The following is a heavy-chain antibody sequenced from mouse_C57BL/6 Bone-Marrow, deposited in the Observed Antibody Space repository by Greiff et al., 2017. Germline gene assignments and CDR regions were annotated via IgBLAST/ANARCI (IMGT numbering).Heavy chain of an antibody. CDR2: IDPETGGT. J-gene: IGHJ4*01. V-gene: IGHV1-15*01. Sequence: VQLQQSGAELVRPGASVTLSCKASGYTFTDYEMHWVKQTPVHGLEWIGAIDPETGGTAYNQKFKGKAILTAANSSSTAYMELRSLTSEDSAVYYCTFVQLRLYAMDYWGQGTSVTVSS. D-gene: IGHD3-2*02. CDR1: GYTFTDYE. CDR3: TFVQLRLYAMDY.